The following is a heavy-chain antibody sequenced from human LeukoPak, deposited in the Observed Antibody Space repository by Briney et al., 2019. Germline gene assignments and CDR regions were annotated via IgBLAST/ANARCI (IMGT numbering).Heavy chain of an antibody. Sequence: RSSETLSLTCTVSGASINSNYWTWIRQPAGKGLEWIGRINISGSTNYNPSLKSRVTMSEDTSKNQFSLKLSSVTAADTAVYYCARQERGSGSFWNYWGQGTQVTVSS. CDR1: GASINSNY. J-gene: IGHJ4*02. CDR2: INISGST. D-gene: IGHD3-10*01. V-gene: IGHV4-4*07. CDR3: ARQERGSGSFWNY.